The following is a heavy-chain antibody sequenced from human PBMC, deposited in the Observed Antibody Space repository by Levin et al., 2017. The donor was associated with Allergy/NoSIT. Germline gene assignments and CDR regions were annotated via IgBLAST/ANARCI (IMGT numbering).Heavy chain of an antibody. D-gene: IGHD5-18*01. Sequence: PSETLSLTCAVYGGSFSVYYWSWIRQPPGKGLEWIGEINHSGSTNYNPSLKSRVTMSLDTSKNQFSLKLSSVTAADTAVYYCARGRQYTRRLDAFDIWGQGTMVTVSS. J-gene: IGHJ3*02. CDR3: ARGRQYTRRLDAFDI. CDR1: GGSFSVYY. CDR2: INHSGST. V-gene: IGHV4-34*01.